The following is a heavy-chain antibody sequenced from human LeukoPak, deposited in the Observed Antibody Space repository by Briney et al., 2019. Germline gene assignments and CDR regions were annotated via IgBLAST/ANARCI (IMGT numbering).Heavy chain of an antibody. Sequence: SETLSLTCAVYGGSFSGYYWSWIRQPPGKGLEWIGEINHSGSTNYNPSLKSRVTISVDTSKKQFSLKVRSVTAADTAVYYCARRDSPFDLWGRGTLVTVS. CDR2: INHSGST. V-gene: IGHV4-34*01. CDR1: GGSFSGYY. CDR3: ARRDSPFDL. D-gene: IGHD3-22*01. J-gene: IGHJ2*01.